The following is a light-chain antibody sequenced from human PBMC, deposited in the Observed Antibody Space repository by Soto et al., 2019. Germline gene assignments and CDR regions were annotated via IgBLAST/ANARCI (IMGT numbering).Light chain of an antibody. CDR3: HSYDSSLSGSVV. CDR1: SCNIGSGYD. CDR2: GNS. Sequence: QSVLTQPPSVSGAPGQRVTISCTGSSCNIGSGYDVHWYQQLPGTAPKLLIYGNSNRPSGVPDRFSGSKSGTSASLAITGLQAEDDADYYCHSYDSSLSGSVVFGGGTKVTVL. J-gene: IGLJ2*01. V-gene: IGLV1-40*01.